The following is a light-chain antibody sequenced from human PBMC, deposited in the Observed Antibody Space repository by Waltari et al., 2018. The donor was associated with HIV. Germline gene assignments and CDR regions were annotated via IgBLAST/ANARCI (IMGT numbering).Light chain of an antibody. CDR2: VGTGGIVG. CDR3: GADHGSGSNFNWV. Sequence: QPVLTQPPSASASLGASVTLTCTLSSGYSNYKVDWYQQRPGKGPRFVMRVGTGGIVGSKGDGIPARFSVLGSGLNRFLTIKNIQEEDEADYHCGADHGSGSNFNWVFGGGTKLTVL. J-gene: IGLJ3*02. V-gene: IGLV9-49*01. CDR1: SGYSNYK.